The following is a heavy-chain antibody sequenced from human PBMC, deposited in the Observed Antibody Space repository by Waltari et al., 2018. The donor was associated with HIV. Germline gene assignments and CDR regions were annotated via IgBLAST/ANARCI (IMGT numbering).Heavy chain of an antibody. V-gene: IGHV4-38-2*01. Sequence: QVQLQESGPGLVKPSETLSLTCAVSGYSISSGYYWGWIRQPPGKGLEWIGSIYHSGSTYYNPSLKSRVTISVDTSKNQFSLKLSSVTAADTAVYYCARAYSSSWWVDPWGQGTLVTVSS. CDR2: IYHSGST. J-gene: IGHJ5*02. D-gene: IGHD6-13*01. CDR1: GYSISSGYY. CDR3: ARAYSSSWWVDP.